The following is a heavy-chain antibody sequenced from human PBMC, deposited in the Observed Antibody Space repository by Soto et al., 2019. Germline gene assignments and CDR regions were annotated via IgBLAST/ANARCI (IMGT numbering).Heavy chain of an antibody. J-gene: IGHJ4*02. Sequence: GVLRLSCVASGFTLSSYSMSWVRQAPGKGLEWVADIKHDGSVQYYVDSVKGRFTISRDNAKKLLYLQMNGLRAEDTALYYCARAPYSNAWYRFDLWGQGTLVTVSS. CDR3: ARAPYSNAWYRFDL. V-gene: IGHV3-7*03. CDR2: IKHDGSVQ. D-gene: IGHD4-4*01. CDR1: GFTLSSYS.